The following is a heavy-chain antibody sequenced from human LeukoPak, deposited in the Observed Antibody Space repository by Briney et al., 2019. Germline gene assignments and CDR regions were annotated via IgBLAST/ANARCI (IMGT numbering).Heavy chain of an antibody. J-gene: IGHJ4*02. Sequence: ASVKVSCKASGYTFTSYYMHWVRQAPGQGLEWMGLINPRGGSTSYAQKFQGRVTMTRDTSTSTVYMELSSLRSEDTAVYYCARDTPYDTSGYFFDYWGQGTLVTVSS. D-gene: IGHD3-22*01. V-gene: IGHV1-46*01. CDR1: GYTFTSYY. CDR3: ARDTPYDTSGYFFDY. CDR2: INPRGGST.